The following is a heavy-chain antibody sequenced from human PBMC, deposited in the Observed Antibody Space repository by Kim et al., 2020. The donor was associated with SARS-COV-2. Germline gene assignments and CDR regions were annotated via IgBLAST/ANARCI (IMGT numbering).Heavy chain of an antibody. CDR1: GGTFSSYA. Sequence: SVKVSCKASGGTFSSYAISWVRQAPGQGLEWMGGNIPIFGTANYALKFQGRVTITADESTSTAYMELSSLRSEDTAVYYCAGWGETSEYYDSSGPDAFDIWGQGTMVTVSS. J-gene: IGHJ3*02. CDR3: AGWGETSEYYDSSGPDAFDI. CDR2: NIPIFGTA. V-gene: IGHV1-69*13. D-gene: IGHD3-22*01.